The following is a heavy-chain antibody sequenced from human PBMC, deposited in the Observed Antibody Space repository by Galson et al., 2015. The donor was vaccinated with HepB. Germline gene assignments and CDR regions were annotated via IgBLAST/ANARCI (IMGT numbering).Heavy chain of an antibody. CDR2: IWYDGSNK. CDR3: ARDYDFWGRVGDAFDI. CDR1: GFTFSSYG. Sequence: SLRLSCAASGFTFSSYGMHWVRQAPGKGLEWVAVIWYDGSNKYYADSVKGRFTISRDNSKNTLYLQMNSLRAEDTAVYYCARDYDFWGRVGDAFDIWGQGTMVTVSS. J-gene: IGHJ3*02. D-gene: IGHD3-3*01. V-gene: IGHV3-33*01.